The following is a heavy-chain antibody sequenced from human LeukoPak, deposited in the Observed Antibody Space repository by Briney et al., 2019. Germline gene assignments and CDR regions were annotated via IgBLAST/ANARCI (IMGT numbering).Heavy chain of an antibody. CDR2: IYHSGST. CDR3: ARLGTGTGDY. J-gene: IGHJ4*02. CDR1: GYSISSGYY. D-gene: IGHD1-7*01. Sequence: ASETLSLTCTVSGYSISSGYYWGWIRQPPGKGLEWIGSIYHSGSTYYNPSLKSRVTISVDTSKNQFSLKLSSVTAADTAVYYCARLGTGTGDYWGQGTLVTVSS. V-gene: IGHV4-38-2*02.